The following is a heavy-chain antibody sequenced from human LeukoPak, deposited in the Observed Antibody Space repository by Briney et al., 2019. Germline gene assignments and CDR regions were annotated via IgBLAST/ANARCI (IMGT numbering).Heavy chain of an antibody. CDR2: IKEDGSEK. Sequence: PGGSLRLSCAASGFTLTSYWMSWVRQAPGKGLEWVANIKEDGSEKYYVDSVKGRFTISRDNAKNSVSLQMNSLRVEDTAVYYCARIYLKMASASWGQGTLVTVSS. CDR3: ARIYLKMASAS. J-gene: IGHJ5*02. V-gene: IGHV3-7*01. D-gene: IGHD2-8*01. CDR1: GFTLTSYW.